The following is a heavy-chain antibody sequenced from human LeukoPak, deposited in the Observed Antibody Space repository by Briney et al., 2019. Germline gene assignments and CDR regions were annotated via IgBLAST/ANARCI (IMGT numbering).Heavy chain of an antibody. D-gene: IGHD3-3*01. CDR3: ARDRDYDFWSGYYRALDY. CDR1: GGTFSSYA. CDR2: IIPIFGTA. J-gene: IGHJ4*02. V-gene: IGHV1-69*05. Sequence: SVTVSCKASGGTFSSYAISWVRQAPGQGLEWMGGIIPIFGTANYAQKFQGRVTMTTDTSTSTAYMELRSLRSDDTAVYYCARDRDYDFWSGYYRALDYRGQGTLVTVSS.